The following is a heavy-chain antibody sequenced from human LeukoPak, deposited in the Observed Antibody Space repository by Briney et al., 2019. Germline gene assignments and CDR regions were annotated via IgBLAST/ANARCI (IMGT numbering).Heavy chain of an antibody. D-gene: IGHD2-15*01. CDR1: GFTFSSYS. Sequence: GGSLRLSCTASGFTFSSYSMNWVRQAPGKGLEWVSSISTSSSYIYYADSVKGRFTISRDNAKNSLCLQMNSLRAEDTAVYYCARAVVVAATPTFDYWGQGTLVTVSS. J-gene: IGHJ4*02. V-gene: IGHV3-21*01. CDR2: ISTSSSYI. CDR3: ARAVVVAATPTFDY.